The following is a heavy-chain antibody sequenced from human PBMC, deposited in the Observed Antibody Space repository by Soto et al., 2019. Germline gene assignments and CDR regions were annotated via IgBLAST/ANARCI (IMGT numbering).Heavy chain of an antibody. J-gene: IGHJ4*02. CDR1: GFTFSSYG. CDR2: ISYDGSNK. CDR3: AKSKAIAVAAELSYFDY. V-gene: IGHV3-30*18. Sequence: QVQLVESGGGVVQPGRSLRLSCAASGFTFSSYGMHWVRQAPGKGLEWVAVISYDGSNKYYADSVKGRFTISRDNSKNTLYLQMNSLRAEDTAVYYCAKSKAIAVAAELSYFDYWGQGTLVTVSS. D-gene: IGHD6-19*01.